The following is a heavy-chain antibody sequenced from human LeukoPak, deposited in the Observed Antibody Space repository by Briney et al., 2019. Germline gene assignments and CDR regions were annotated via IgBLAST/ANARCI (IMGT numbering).Heavy chain of an antibody. CDR3: ARQLGPNDAFDI. D-gene: IGHD5-24*01. V-gene: IGHV3-13*01. Sequence: GGSLRLSCAASGFTFSSYDMHWVRQATGKGLEWVSAISTAGDTYYPGSVKGRFTISRENAKNSLYLQMNSLRAGDTAVYYCARQLGPNDAFDIWGQGTMVTASS. J-gene: IGHJ3*02. CDR2: ISTAGDT. CDR1: GFTFSSYD.